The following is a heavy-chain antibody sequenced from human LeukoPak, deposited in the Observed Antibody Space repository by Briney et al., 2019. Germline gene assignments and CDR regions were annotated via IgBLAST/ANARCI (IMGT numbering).Heavy chain of an antibody. CDR2: ISSSSSYI. J-gene: IGHJ4*02. CDR1: GFTFSSYS. CDR3: ARVRYSGSMGYFDY. D-gene: IGHD1-26*01. V-gene: IGHV3-21*01. Sequence: SGGSLRLSCAASGFTFSSYSMNWVRQAPGKGLEWVSSISSSSSYIYYADSVKGRFTISRDNAKNSLYLQMNSLRAEDTAVYYCARVRYSGSMGYFDYWGQGTLVTVSS.